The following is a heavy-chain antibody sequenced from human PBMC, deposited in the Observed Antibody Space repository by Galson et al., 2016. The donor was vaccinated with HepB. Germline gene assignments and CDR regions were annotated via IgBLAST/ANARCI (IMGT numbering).Heavy chain of an antibody. CDR2: IYFSGDT. V-gene: IGHV4-31*03. CDR3: ARGTFNDYFENSNWFDP. D-gene: IGHD2/OR15-2a*01. Sequence: TLSLTCTVSGGSISSAGYYWTWIRQHPGKGLEWIGYIYFSGDTHYNPSLKSRVAISIDTSKNQFSLKLTSVTAADTAIYYCARGTFNDYFENSNWFDPWGQGALVTVSS. J-gene: IGHJ5*02. CDR1: GGSISSAGYY.